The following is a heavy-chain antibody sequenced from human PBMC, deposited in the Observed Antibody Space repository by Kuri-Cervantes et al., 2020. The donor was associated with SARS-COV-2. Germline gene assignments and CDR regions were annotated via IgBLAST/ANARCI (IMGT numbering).Heavy chain of an antibody. J-gene: IGHJ4*02. V-gene: IGHV3-30*03. Sequence: GGSLRLSCAASGFSFRGYGMHWVRQAPGKGLEWVAVISNDGRNKYYADSVKGRFTISRDNSKNTLYLQMNSLRVEDTAVYYCARDRVLDSGSYYDYWGQGTLVTVSS. D-gene: IGHD1-26*01. CDR2: ISNDGRNK. CDR1: GFSFRGYG. CDR3: ARDRVLDSGSYYDY.